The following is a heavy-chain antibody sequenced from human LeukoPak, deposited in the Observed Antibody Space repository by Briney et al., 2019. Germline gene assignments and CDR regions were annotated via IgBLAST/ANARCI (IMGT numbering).Heavy chain of an antibody. V-gene: IGHV5-51*01. J-gene: IGHJ5*02. CDR2: IYPGDSDT. CDR1: GYSFTSYW. D-gene: IGHD3-10*01. Sequence: GESLKISCKGSGYSFTSYWIGWVRQMPGKGLDWMGIIYPGDSDTRYSPSFQGQVTISADKSISTAYLQWSSLKASDTAMYYCARYYYGSGRGANWFDPWGQGTLVTVSS. CDR3: ARYYYGSGRGANWFDP.